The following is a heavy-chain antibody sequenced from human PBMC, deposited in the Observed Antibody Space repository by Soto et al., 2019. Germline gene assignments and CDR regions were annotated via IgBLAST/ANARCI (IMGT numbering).Heavy chain of an antibody. CDR3: ARARVVVAARWFDP. Sequence: PSETLSLTCTVSGCSISSYYWSWIRQPPGKGLEWIGYIYYSGSTNYNPSLKSRVTISVDTSKNQFSLKLSSVTAADTAVYYCARARVVVAARWFDPWGQGTLVTVSS. J-gene: IGHJ5*02. D-gene: IGHD2-15*01. V-gene: IGHV4-59*01. CDR1: GCSISSYY. CDR2: IYYSGST.